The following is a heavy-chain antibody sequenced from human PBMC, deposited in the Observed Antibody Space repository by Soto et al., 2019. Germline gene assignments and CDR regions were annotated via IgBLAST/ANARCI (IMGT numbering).Heavy chain of an antibody. J-gene: IGHJ5*02. CDR1: GYTFNIYY. CDR3: AREGAGTVTQAFGP. D-gene: IGHD2-21*02. CDR2: LNPNSGDT. Sequence: QGQLMQSGAEVRKPGASVRLSCKASGYTFNIYYIHWMRRAPGHGLEWMGWLNPNSGDTRYSQPFQGRVTMTRDTSRNPVYMDLTGLTSGDTAVYYGAREGAGTVTQAFGPWGQGAQVTFSS. V-gene: IGHV1-2*02.